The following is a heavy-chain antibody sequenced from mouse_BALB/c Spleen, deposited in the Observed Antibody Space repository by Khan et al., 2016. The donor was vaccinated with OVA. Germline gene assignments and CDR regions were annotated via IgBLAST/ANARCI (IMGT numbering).Heavy chain of an antibody. V-gene: IGHV3-2*02. D-gene: IGHD3-3*01. CDR2: ISYSGST. CDR3: ARGRAY. CDR1: GYSITSDYA. J-gene: IGHJ3*01. Sequence: EVQLQESGPGLVKPSQSLSLTCIVTGYSITSDYAWNWIRQFPGNKLEWMGYISYSGSTSYTPSLKSRISITRDTSKNQFFLQLNSVTTEDTATYYCARGRAYWGQGTLVTVSA.